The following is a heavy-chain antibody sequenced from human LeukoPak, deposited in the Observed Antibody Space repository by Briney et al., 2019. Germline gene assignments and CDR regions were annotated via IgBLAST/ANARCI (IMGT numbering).Heavy chain of an antibody. D-gene: IGHD3-22*01. Sequence: GASVKVSCKASGGTFSSYAISWVRQAPGQGLEWMGGIIPIFGTANYAQKFQGRVTITADESTSTAYMELSSLRSEDTAVYYCARDYYDTIQYFQHWGQGTLVTVSS. V-gene: IGHV1-69*13. J-gene: IGHJ1*01. CDR1: GGTFSSYA. CDR3: ARDYYDTIQYFQH. CDR2: IIPIFGTA.